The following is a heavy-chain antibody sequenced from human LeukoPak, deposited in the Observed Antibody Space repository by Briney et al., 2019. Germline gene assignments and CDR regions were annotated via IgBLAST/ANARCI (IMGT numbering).Heavy chain of an antibody. V-gene: IGHV4-39*07. CDR3: ARGHRAITMVRDDAFDI. CDR1: GGSISSSSYY. J-gene: IGHJ3*02. Sequence: SETLSLTCTVSGGSISSSSYYWGWIRQPPGKGLEWLGSIYYTGNTYYNTSLKSRVTISVDKSKNQFSLKLSSVTAADTAVYYCARGHRAITMVRDDAFDIWGQGTMVTVSS. CDR2: IYYTGNT. D-gene: IGHD3-10*01.